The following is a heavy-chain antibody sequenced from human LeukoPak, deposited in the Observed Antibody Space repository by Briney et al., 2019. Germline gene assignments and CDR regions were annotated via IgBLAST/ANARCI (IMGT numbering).Heavy chain of an antibody. Sequence: SETLSLTCAVYGGSFSGYSWSWIRQPPGKGLEWIGEIYHSGSTNYNPSLKSRVTISVDKSKNQFSLKLSSVTAADTAVYYCARGKYYFDYWGQGTLVTVSS. CDR1: GGSFSGYS. V-gene: IGHV4-34*01. CDR3: ARGKYYFDY. CDR2: IYHSGST. J-gene: IGHJ4*02.